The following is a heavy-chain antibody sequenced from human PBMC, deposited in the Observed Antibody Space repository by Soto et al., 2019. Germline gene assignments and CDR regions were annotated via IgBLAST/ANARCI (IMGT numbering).Heavy chain of an antibody. V-gene: IGHV5-10-1*01. J-gene: IGHJ5*02. CDR2: IDPSDSYT. D-gene: IGHD6-6*01. CDR1: GYSFASYW. CDR3: ASYSSSSPEYNWFDP. Sequence: RGESLKISCKGSGYSFASYWINWVRQMPGKGLEWMGRIDPSDSYTNYSPSFQGHVTISADKSISTAYLQWSSLKASDTAMYYCASYSSSSPEYNWFDPWGQGTLVTVSS.